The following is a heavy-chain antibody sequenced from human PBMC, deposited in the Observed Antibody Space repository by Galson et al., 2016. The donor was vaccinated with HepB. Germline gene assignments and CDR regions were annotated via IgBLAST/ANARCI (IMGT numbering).Heavy chain of an antibody. CDR2: TYYRSEWYN. V-gene: IGHV6-1*01. CDR3: ARTNSETYGGGNFDY. Sequence: CAISGDSVSSNSAAWNWIRQSPSRGLEWLGRTYYRSEWYNDYAVSVKSRITINPDTSKNQFSLQLNSVTPEDTAVYYCARTNSETYGGGNFDYWGQGTLVTVSS. D-gene: IGHD1-26*01. J-gene: IGHJ4*01. CDR1: GDSVSSNSAA.